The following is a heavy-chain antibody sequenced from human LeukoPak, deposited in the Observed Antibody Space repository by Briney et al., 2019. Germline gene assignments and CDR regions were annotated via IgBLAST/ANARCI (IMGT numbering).Heavy chain of an antibody. V-gene: IGHV1-8*01. Sequence: ASVKVSCKASGYTFTSYDINWVRQATGQGLEWMGWMNPNSGNTGYAQKFQGRVTMTRNTSISTAYMELSSLRSEDTAVYYCARGASSWYYYYYGMDVWGQGTTVTVSS. D-gene: IGHD6-13*01. CDR2: MNPNSGNT. J-gene: IGHJ6*02. CDR3: ARGASSWYYYYYGMDV. CDR1: GYTFTSYD.